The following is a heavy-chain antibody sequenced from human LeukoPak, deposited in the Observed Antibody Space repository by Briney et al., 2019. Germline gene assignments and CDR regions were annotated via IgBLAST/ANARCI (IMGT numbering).Heavy chain of an antibody. D-gene: IGHD3-22*01. V-gene: IGHV4-59*01. J-gene: IGHJ3*02. Sequence: PSETLSLTCTVSGGSISSYYWSWIRQPPGKGLEWIRYIYYSGSTNYNPSLKSRVTIPVDTSKNQFSLKLSSVTAADTAVYYCARYSSGYRDAFDIWGQGTMVTVSS. CDR3: ARYSSGYRDAFDI. CDR2: IYYSGST. CDR1: GGSISSYY.